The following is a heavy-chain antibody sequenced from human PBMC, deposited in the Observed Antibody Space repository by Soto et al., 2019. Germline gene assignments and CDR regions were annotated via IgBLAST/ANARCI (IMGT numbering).Heavy chain of an antibody. CDR3: ARNQWLVFDAFDI. Sequence: GGSLRLSCAASGFSFSTYWMGWVRQAPGKGLEWVANIKKDGSEKFYVDSVKGRFTISRDNAKNSLYLQMNSLRAEDTAVYYCARNQWLVFDAFDIWGQGTMVTVSS. J-gene: IGHJ3*02. D-gene: IGHD6-19*01. CDR1: GFSFSTYW. CDR2: IKKDGSEK. V-gene: IGHV3-7*01.